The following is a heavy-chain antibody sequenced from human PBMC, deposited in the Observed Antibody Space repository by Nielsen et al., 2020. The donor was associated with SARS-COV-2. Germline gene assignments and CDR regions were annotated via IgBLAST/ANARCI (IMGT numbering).Heavy chain of an antibody. D-gene: IGHD2-8*02. CDR2: ISSNGGST. V-gene: IGHV3-64*04. CDR1: GFTFSSYA. J-gene: IGHJ4*02. Sequence: GESLKISCSASGFTFSSYAMHWVRQAPGKGLEYVSAISSNGGSTYYADSVKGRFTISRDNAKNTLYLQMNSLRAEDTAVYYCAPPGLGYWGQGTLVTVSS. CDR3: APPGLGY.